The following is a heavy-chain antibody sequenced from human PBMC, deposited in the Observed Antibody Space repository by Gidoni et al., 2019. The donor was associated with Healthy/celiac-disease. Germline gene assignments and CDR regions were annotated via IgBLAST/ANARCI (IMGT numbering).Heavy chain of an antibody. CDR3: ARKSIAARLSYYYYGMDV. CDR2: INPNSGGT. V-gene: IGHV1-2*04. CDR1: GYTFTGYY. Sequence: QVQLVQSGAEVKKPGASVKVSCKASGYTFTGYYMHWVRQAPGQGLEWMGWINPNSGGTNYAQKFQGWVTMTRDTSISTAYMELSRLRSDDTAVYYCARKSIAARLSYYYYGMDVWGQGTTVTVSS. J-gene: IGHJ6*02. D-gene: IGHD6-6*01.